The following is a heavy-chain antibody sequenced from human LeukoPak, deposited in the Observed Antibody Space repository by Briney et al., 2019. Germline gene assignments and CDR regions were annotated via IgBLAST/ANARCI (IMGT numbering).Heavy chain of an antibody. D-gene: IGHD6-13*01. Sequence: SETLSLTCTVSGGSISSYYWSWIRQPPGKGLEWIGYIYYSGSTNYNPSLKSRVTISVDTPKNQFSLKLSSVTAADTAVYYCARDAGGIAAAGREYDYWGQGTLVTVSS. CDR1: GGSISSYY. J-gene: IGHJ4*02. V-gene: IGHV4-59*01. CDR3: ARDAGGIAAAGREYDY. CDR2: IYYSGST.